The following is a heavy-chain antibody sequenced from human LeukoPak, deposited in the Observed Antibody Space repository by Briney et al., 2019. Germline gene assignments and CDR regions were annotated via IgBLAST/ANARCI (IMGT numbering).Heavy chain of an antibody. CDR3: ARQVPWESLLMYNWNSGWFDP. Sequence: ASVKVSCKASGYTFTGYYMHWVRQAPGQGLEWMGRINPNSGGTNYAQKFQGRVTMTRDTSISTAYMELSRLRSDDTAVYYCARQVPWESLLMYNWNSGWFDPWGQGTLVTVSS. CDR2: INPNSGGT. CDR1: GYTFTGYY. D-gene: IGHD1-7*01. V-gene: IGHV1-2*06. J-gene: IGHJ5*02.